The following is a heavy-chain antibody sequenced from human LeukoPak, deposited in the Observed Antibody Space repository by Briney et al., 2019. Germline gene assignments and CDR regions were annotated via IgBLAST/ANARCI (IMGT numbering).Heavy chain of an antibody. CDR3: ARDSGGVLWFGESDYGMDV. Sequence: PGGSLRLSCAASGFTFSSYSMNWVRQAPGKGLEWVSSISSSSSYIYYADSVKGRFTISRDNAKNSLYLQMNSLRAEDTAVYYCARDSGGVLWFGESDYGMDVWGQGTTVTVSS. CDR2: ISSSSSYI. D-gene: IGHD3-10*01. J-gene: IGHJ6*02. CDR1: GFTFSSYS. V-gene: IGHV3-21*01.